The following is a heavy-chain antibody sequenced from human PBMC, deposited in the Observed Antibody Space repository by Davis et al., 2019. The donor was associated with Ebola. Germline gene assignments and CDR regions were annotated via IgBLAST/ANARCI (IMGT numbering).Heavy chain of an antibody. CDR3: ASSYGMDV. CDR2: ISYDGSNK. CDR1: GFTFSSYD. Sequence: GESLKISCAASGFTFSSYDMHWVRQAPGKGLEWVAVISYDGSNKYYADSVKGRFTISRDNSKNTLYLQMNSLRAEDTAVYYCASSYGMDVWGKGTTVTVSS. V-gene: IGHV3-30*03. J-gene: IGHJ6*04.